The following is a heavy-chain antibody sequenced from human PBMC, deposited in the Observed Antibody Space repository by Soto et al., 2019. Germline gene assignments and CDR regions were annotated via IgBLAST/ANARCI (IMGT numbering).Heavy chain of an antibody. CDR1: GGSISSGGYY. J-gene: IGHJ4*02. Sequence: QVQLQESGPGLVKPSQTLSLTCTVSGGSISSGGYYWSWIRQHPGKGLEWIGYIYYSGRTYYNPSLKSRVTISVDTSKNQFSLKLSSVTAADTAVYYCARGRKGNYDFWSGYPPDYWGQGTLVTVSS. CDR3: ARGRKGNYDFWSGYPPDY. CDR2: IYYSGRT. D-gene: IGHD3-3*01. V-gene: IGHV4-31*03.